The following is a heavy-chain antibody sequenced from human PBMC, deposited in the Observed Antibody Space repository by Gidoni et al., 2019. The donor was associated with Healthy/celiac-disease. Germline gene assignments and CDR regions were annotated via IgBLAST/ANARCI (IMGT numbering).Heavy chain of an antibody. J-gene: IGHJ4*02. CDR1: GRTFSSYA. CDR2: IIPIFGTA. V-gene: IGHV1-69*01. Sequence: QVQLVQSGAEVKKPGSSVKVSCKASGRTFSSYAIRWVRQAPGQGLEWMGGIIPIFGTANYAQKFQGRVTITADESTSTAYMELSSLRSEDTAVYYCARGKYYGSGSYLIGIPRFDYWGQGTLVTVSS. CDR3: ARGKYYGSGSYLIGIPRFDY. D-gene: IGHD3-10*01.